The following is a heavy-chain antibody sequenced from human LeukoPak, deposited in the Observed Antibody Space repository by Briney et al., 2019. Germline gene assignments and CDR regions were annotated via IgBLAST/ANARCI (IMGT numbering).Heavy chain of an antibody. D-gene: IGHD4-17*01. Sequence: SQTLSLTCAVSGGSISSGGYSWSWIRQPPGKGLEWIGYIYHSGSTYYNPSLKSRVTISVDRPKNQFSLKLSSVTAADTAVYYCARDLGDGDYVCAFDIWGQGTMVTVSS. CDR1: GGSISSGGYS. CDR3: ARDLGDGDYVCAFDI. CDR2: IYHSGST. J-gene: IGHJ3*02. V-gene: IGHV4-30-2*01.